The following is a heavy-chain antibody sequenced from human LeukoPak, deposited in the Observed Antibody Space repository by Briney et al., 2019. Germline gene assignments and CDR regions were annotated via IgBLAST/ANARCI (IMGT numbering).Heavy chain of an antibody. CDR2: IYYSGST. CDR3: ARRTEYYYFDY. D-gene: IGHD1-14*01. Sequence: PGGSLRLSCAASGFTFSSYSMNWVRQAPGKGLEWIGSIYYSGSTYYNPSLKSRVTISVDTSKNQFSLKLSSVTAADTAVYYCARRTEYYYFDYWGQGTLVTVSS. V-gene: IGHV4-59*05. J-gene: IGHJ4*02. CDR1: GFTFSSYSMN.